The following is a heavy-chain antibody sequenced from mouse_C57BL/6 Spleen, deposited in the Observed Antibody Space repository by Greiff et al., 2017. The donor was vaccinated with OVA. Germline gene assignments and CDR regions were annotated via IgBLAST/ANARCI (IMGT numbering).Heavy chain of an antibody. V-gene: IGHV1-50*01. J-gene: IGHJ3*01. D-gene: IGHD1-1*01. CDR2: IDPSDSYT. CDR3: ASVYYYGSSPFAY. Sequence: VQLQQPGAELVKPGASVKLSCKASGYTFTSYWMQWVKQRPGQGLEWIGEIDPSDSYTNYNQKFKGKATLTVDTSSSTAYMQLSSLTSEDSAVYYCASVYYYGSSPFAYWGQGTLVTVSA. CDR1: GYTFTSYW.